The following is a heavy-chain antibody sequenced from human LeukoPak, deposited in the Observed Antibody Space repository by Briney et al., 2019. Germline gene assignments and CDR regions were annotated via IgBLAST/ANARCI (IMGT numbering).Heavy chain of an antibody. CDR2: ISSNGGGT. D-gene: IGHD3-10*01. Sequence: GGSLRLSCAASGFTFSSYAMHWVRQAPGKGLEYVSAISSNGGGTYYANSVKGRFTISRDNSKNTLYLQMGSLRAEDMAVYYCARVRGVIGGEIDYWGQGTLVTVSS. J-gene: IGHJ4*02. V-gene: IGHV3-64*01. CDR1: GFTFSSYA. CDR3: ARVRGVIGGEIDY.